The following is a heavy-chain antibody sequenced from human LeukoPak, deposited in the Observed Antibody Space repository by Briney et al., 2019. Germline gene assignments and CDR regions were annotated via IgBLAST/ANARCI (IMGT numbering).Heavy chain of an antibody. V-gene: IGHV3-21*01. CDR2: ISSSSSYI. CDR1: GFTFSNYW. D-gene: IGHD1-26*01. CDR3: ARYQEWELLDY. Sequence: GGSLRLSCAASGFTFSNYWMNWVRQAPGKGLEWVSSISSSSSYIYYADSVKGRFTISRDNAKNSLYLQMNSLRAEDTAVYYCARYQEWELLDYWGQGTLVTVSS. J-gene: IGHJ4*02.